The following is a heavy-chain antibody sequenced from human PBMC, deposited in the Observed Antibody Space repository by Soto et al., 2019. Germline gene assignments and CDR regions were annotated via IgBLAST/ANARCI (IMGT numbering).Heavy chain of an antibody. V-gene: IGHV3-15*01. CDR1: GFTFSNAW. D-gene: IGHD3-3*01. J-gene: IGHJ3*02. CDR3: TTDLGDFWSGYYAFDI. Sequence: GGSLRLSCAASGFTFSNAWMSWVRQAPGKGLEWVGRIKSKTDGGTTDYAAPVKGRFTISRNDSKNTLYLQMNSLKTEDTAVYYCTTDLGDFWSGYYAFDIWGQGTMVTVSS. CDR2: IKSKTDGGTT.